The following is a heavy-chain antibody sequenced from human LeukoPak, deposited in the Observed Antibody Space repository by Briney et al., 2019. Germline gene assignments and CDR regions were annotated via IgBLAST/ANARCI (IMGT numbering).Heavy chain of an antibody. CDR1: GYTFTGYY. CDR2: INPNSGGT. V-gene: IGHV1-2*02. D-gene: IGHD3-3*01. J-gene: IGHJ6*03. CDR3: ARDKGDFWSGNSYYYYMDV. Sequence: ASVKVSCKASGYTFTGYYMHWVRQAPGQGLEWMGWINPNSGGTNYAQKFQGRVTMTRDTSISTAYMELSRLRSDDTAVYYCARDKGDFWSGNSYYYYMDVWGKGTTVTVSS.